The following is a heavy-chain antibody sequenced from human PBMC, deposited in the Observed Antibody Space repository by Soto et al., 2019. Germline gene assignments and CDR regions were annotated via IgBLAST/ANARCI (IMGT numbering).Heavy chain of an antibody. V-gene: IGHV1-69*02. D-gene: IGHD3-22*01. CDR2: IIPILGIA. CDR3: ARGLSGYYVFYY. J-gene: IGHJ4*01. Sequence: SVKMDSKGSGDTFSSYTISWVRQAPGQGLEWMGRIIPILGIANYAQKFQGRVTITADKSTSTAYMELSSLRSADTAVYSSARGLSGYYVFYYWG. CDR1: GDTFSSYT.